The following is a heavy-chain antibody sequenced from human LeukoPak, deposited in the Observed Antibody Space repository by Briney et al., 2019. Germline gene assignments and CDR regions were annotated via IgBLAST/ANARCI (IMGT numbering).Heavy chain of an antibody. CDR2: MNPNNGNK. CDR3: ARVGHYYGSGSSYTYYYYYMDV. Sequence: ASVKVSCKASGYTFTSYDINWVRQATGQGLEWMGWMNPNNGNKAYAQKFQGRVTITRNTSMSTAYMELSSLRSEDTALYYCARVGHYYGSGSSYTYYYYYMDVWGKGTAVTVSS. J-gene: IGHJ6*03. D-gene: IGHD3-10*01. V-gene: IGHV1-8*03. CDR1: GYTFTSYD.